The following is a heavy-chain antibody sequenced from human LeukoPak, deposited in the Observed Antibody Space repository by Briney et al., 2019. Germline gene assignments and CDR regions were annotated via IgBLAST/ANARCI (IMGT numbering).Heavy chain of an antibody. CDR2: ISHDGSNK. J-gene: IGHJ4*02. Sequence: PGGSLRLSCAASGLTFSTYSMNWVRQAPGKGLDWVAFISHDGSNKHYGDSVKGRFTISRDNSKNTLYLQTDSLRAEDTAVYYCARDGWITVTKTTFDSWGQGTLVTVSS. D-gene: IGHD4-17*01. V-gene: IGHV3-30*03. CDR3: ARDGWITVTKTTFDS. CDR1: GLTFSTYS.